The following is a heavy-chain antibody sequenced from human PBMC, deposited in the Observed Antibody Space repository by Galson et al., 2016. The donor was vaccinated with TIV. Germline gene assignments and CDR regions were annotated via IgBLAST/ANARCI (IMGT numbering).Heavy chain of an antibody. CDR1: GFMFSSDW. V-gene: IGHV3-23*01. CDR3: AKTPRPHDGSDNWYDAFDY. D-gene: IGHD1-1*01. J-gene: IGHJ4*02. CDR2: ISDNGGEL. Sequence: SLRLSCAASGFMFSSDWMTWVRQAPGKGLEWVAGISDNGGELYYPDSVKGRFTISRDNSKNTLLLQLNGLRAEDTAVYYCAKTPRPHDGSDNWYDAFDYWGQGTLVTVSS.